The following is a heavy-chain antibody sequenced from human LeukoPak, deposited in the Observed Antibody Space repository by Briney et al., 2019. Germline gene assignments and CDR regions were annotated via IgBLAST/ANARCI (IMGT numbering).Heavy chain of an antibody. V-gene: IGHV4-4*07. J-gene: IGHJ6*02. CDR2: IYTSGST. D-gene: IGHD3-16*01. CDR3: ASRSYEDYYYGMDV. Sequence: SETLSLTCIVSGGSISSYYWNWIRQPAGKGLEWIGRIYTSGSTNYNPSLKSRLTMSVDTSKNQFSLKLSSVTAADTAVYYCASRSYEDYYYGMDVWGQGTTVTVSS. CDR1: GGSISSYY.